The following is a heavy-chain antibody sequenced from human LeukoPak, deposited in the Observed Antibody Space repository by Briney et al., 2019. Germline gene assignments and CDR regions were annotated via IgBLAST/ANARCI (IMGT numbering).Heavy chain of an antibody. CDR1: GGSISSSSYY. CDR2: IYYNGST. V-gene: IGHV4-39*01. D-gene: IGHD3-22*01. CDR3: ARHVPYYYDSSGFYNDY. J-gene: IGHJ4*02. Sequence: PSETLSLTCTVSGGSISSSSYYWGWIRQPPGKGREWIGSIYYNGSTYYNPSLNSQVTISVDTSKNQFSLYLSSVTAADTAVYYCARHVPYYYDSSGFYNDYWGQGTLVTVSS.